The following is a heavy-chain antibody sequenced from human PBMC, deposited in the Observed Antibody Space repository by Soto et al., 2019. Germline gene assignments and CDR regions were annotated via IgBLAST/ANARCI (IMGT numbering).Heavy chain of an antibody. CDR1: GGSISSYY. Sequence: QVQLQESGPGLVKPSETLSLTCTVSGGSISSYYWSWIRQPPGKGLEWIGYIYYSGRANYNPSLNTRVTISVDTSKNHFSLKRSSVTAADTAVYYCARAYSDYVFDYWGQGTLVTVSS. D-gene: IGHD4-17*01. CDR2: IYYSGRA. J-gene: IGHJ4*02. V-gene: IGHV4-59*01. CDR3: ARAYSDYVFDY.